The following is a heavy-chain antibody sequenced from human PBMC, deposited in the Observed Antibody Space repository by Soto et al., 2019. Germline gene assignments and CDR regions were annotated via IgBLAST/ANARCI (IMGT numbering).Heavy chain of an antibody. D-gene: IGHD3-10*01. CDR3: VRDLGYGSGNDYYYYGMDV. J-gene: IGHJ6*02. CDR1: GGTFSSYA. CDR2: IIPIFGTA. V-gene: IGHV1-69*13. Sequence: SVKVSCKASGGTFSSYAISWVRQAPGQGLEWMGGIIPIFGTANYAQKFQGRVTITADESTSTAYMELSSLRSEDTAVYYCVRDLGYGSGNDYYYYGMDVWGQGTTVTVSS.